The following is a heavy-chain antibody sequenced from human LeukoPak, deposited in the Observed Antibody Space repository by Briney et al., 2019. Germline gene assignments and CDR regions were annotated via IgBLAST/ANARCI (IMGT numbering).Heavy chain of an antibody. J-gene: IGHJ3*02. Sequence: GASVKVSCKASGGTFSSYAISWVRQAPGQGLEWMGGIIPIFGTANYAQKFQGRVTITTDESTSTAYMELSSLRSEDTAVYYCAFPGGIAAADDDAFDIWGQGTMVTVSS. D-gene: IGHD6-13*01. CDR1: GGTFSSYA. CDR3: AFPGGIAAADDDAFDI. CDR2: IIPIFGTA. V-gene: IGHV1-69*05.